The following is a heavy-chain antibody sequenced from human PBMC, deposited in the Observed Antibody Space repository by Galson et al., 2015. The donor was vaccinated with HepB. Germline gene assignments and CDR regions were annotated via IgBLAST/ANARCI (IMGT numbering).Heavy chain of an antibody. CDR2: ISYDGSNK. D-gene: IGHD6-19*01. Sequence: SLRLSCAASGFTFGSYAMHWVRQAPGKGLEWVAVISYDGSNKYYADSVKGRFTISRDNSKNTLYLQMNSLRAEDTAVYYCANPREQWLVGGLFDYWGQGTLVTVSS. J-gene: IGHJ4*02. CDR3: ANPREQWLVGGLFDY. V-gene: IGHV3-30-3*01. CDR1: GFTFGSYA.